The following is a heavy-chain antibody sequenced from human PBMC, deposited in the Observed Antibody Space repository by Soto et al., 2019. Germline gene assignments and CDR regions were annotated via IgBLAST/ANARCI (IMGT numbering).Heavy chain of an antibody. CDR1: GFTFSSYS. Sequence: GGSLRLSCAASGFTFSSYSMNWVRQAPGKGLEWVSSISSSSSYIYYADSVKGRFTISRDNAKNSLYLQMNSLRAEDTAVYYCARETDSSGLFVTYFDYWGQGTLVTVSS. J-gene: IGHJ4*02. V-gene: IGHV3-21*01. CDR3: ARETDSSGLFVTYFDY. D-gene: IGHD6-19*01. CDR2: ISSSSSYI.